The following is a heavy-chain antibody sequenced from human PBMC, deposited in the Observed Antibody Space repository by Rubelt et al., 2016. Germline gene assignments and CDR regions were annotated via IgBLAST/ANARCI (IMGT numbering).Heavy chain of an antibody. CDR1: GGSFSGYY. CDR3: ARNGFDGTDYFPP. D-gene: IGHD3-22*01. Sequence: QVQLQQWGAGLLKPSETLSLSCAVYGGSFSGYYWTWIRQSPGRGLEWIGEINHSGKTNYNPSRRSRVTISVDTSKNQCSLTMSAVTVADTAVYYCARNGFDGTDYFPPWGQGTLVTVSS. CDR2: INHSGKT. V-gene: IGHV4-34*02. J-gene: IGHJ5*02.